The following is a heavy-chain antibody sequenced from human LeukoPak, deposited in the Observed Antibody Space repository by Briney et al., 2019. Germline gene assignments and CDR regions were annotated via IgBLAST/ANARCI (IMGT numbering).Heavy chain of an antibody. D-gene: IGHD3-10*01. CDR1: GLPFNIYV. CDR2: ISNTGDFI. J-gene: IGHJ4*02. CDR3: VGGRGAGPGAHFDY. Sequence: PGGSLRLSCTASGLPFNIYVMSWIRQAPGKGLEWVSYISNTGDFIAYADSVKGRFTISRDNAKNSLYLQMNSLRAEDAAAYYCVGGRGAGPGAHFDYWGQGTLVTVSS. V-gene: IGHV3-11*01.